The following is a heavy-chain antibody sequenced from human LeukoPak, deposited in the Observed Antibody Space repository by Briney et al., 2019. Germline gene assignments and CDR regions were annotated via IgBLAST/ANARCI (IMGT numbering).Heavy chain of an antibody. Sequence: PGGSLRLSCAASGFTVSSNYMSWVRQAPGKGLEWVSVIYSGGSTYYADSVKGRFTISRDNSKNTLYLQMNSLRAEDTAVYYCARDLRYYDSSGYLDYWGQGTLVTASS. V-gene: IGHV3-53*01. CDR1: GFTVSSNY. CDR3: ARDLRYYDSSGYLDY. J-gene: IGHJ4*02. D-gene: IGHD3-22*01. CDR2: IYSGGST.